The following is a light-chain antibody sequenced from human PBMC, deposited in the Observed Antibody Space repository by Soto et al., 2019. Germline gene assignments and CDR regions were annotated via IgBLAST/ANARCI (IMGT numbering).Light chain of an antibody. CDR2: EVS. Sequence: QSVLTQPASVSGSPGQSITISCTGTSSDVGGYNYVTWYQHHPGQAPKVMIYEVSNRPSGVSNRFSGSKSGNTASLTISGLKTEDEADYYCSSYTSSTTLLFGVGTKLTVL. CDR3: SSYTSSTTLL. CDR1: SSDVGGYNY. V-gene: IGLV2-14*01. J-gene: IGLJ2*01.